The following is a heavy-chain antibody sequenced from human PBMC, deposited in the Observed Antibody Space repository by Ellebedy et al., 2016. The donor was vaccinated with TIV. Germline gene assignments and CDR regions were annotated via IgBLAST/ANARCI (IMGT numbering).Heavy chain of an antibody. J-gene: IGHJ4*02. Sequence: PGGSLRPSCAPSGFTSSNYPTSWVRQAPGKGLEWVSGISGSGGSTYYADSVKGRFTISRDNSKDTLYLQMNSLRSEDTAVYYCAKVGRPGKYYFDYWGQGILVSGSS. CDR2: ISGSGGST. CDR3: AKVGRPGKYYFDY. V-gene: IGHV3-23*01. CDR1: GFTSSNYP. D-gene: IGHD1-26*01.